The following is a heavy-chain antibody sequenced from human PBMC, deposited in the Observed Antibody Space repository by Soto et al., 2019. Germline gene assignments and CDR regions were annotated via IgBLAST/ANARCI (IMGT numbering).Heavy chain of an antibody. CDR1: GGTFSSYA. CDR2: IIPIFGTA. Sequence: SVKVSCKASGGTFSSYAISWVRQAPGQGLEWMGGIIPIFGTANYAQKFQGRVTITADESTSTAYMELSSLRSEDTAVYYCASEVASGHDSGSWFDPWGQGTLVTVSS. J-gene: IGHJ5*02. D-gene: IGHD4-17*01. V-gene: IGHV1-69*13. CDR3: ASEVASGHDSGSWFDP.